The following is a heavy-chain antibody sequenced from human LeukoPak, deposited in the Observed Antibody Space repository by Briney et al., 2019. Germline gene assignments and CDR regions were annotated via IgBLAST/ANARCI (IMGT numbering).Heavy chain of an antibody. J-gene: IGHJ5*02. Sequence: GRSLRLSCAASGFTVRSYWMSWVRQAPGEGLEWVANMKLDGSEEYYVASVKGRFTISSDNAKNSLYLQMTSLRVDDTAVYYCARWARYCSSGSCYSWFDPWGQGTLVTVSS. CDR2: MKLDGSEE. D-gene: IGHD2-15*01. CDR1: GFTVRSYW. CDR3: ARWARYCSSGSCYSWFDP. V-gene: IGHV3-7*01.